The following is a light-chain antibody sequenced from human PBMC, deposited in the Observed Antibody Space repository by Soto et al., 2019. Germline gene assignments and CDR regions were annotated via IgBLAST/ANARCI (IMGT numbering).Light chain of an antibody. CDR1: QSVSSR. Sequence: EVVLTQSPATLSLSPGEGATLSCRASQSVSSRLAWYQQKPGQAPRLLIYDASNRATGIPARFSGSGSGTDFTLTINSLEHEDFAVYYCQQRSSWPGTSGQGTKLEIK. V-gene: IGKV3-11*01. CDR2: DAS. CDR3: QQRSSWPGT. J-gene: IGKJ2*01.